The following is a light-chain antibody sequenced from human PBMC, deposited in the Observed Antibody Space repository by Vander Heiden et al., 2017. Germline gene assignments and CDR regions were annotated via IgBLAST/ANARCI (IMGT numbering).Light chain of an antibody. CDR2: RNN. Sequence: QSVLTQPPSASGTPWQRVPISCSGSSSNIGSNYVYWYQQLPGTAPKLLIYRNNQRPSGVPDRFSGSKSGTSASLAISGLRSEDEADYYCAAWDDSLSGLYVFGTGTKVTVL. CDR3: AAWDDSLSGLYV. CDR1: SSNIGSNY. J-gene: IGLJ1*01. V-gene: IGLV1-47*01.